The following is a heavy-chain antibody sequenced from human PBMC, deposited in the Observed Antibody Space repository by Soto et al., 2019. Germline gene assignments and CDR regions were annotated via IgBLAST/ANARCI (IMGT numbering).Heavy chain of an antibody. V-gene: IGHV3-15*01. CDR3: ATGAQAYSEPPLYYHYYLRY. J-gene: IGHJ4*02. D-gene: IGHD3-22*01. CDR2: IRSVTDGGTT. Sequence: PEGSLRRSCVVSGFTRSNAWMSWVRLAPGKGLEWVSRIRSVTDGGTTDFAAPVRGRFTISRDDSKNTLFLQMSSLTTEDTAVYYCATGAQAYSEPPLYYHYYLRYWRRGTLVIVSS. CDR1: GFTRSNAW.